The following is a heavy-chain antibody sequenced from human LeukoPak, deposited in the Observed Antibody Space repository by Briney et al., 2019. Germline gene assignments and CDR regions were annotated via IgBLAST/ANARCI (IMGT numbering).Heavy chain of an antibody. V-gene: IGHV4-39*01. J-gene: IGHJ5*02. CDR3: AGPLYNWNYCLDP. CDR2: IYYSGST. CDR1: GGSISTSSYH. D-gene: IGHD1-20*01. Sequence: SETLSLTCTVSGGSISTSSYHWGWIRQPPGRGLEWIGSIYYSGSTYYNPSLKSRVTISVDTSKNQFSLKLSSVTAADTAVYYCAGPLYNWNYCLDPWGQGTLVTVSS.